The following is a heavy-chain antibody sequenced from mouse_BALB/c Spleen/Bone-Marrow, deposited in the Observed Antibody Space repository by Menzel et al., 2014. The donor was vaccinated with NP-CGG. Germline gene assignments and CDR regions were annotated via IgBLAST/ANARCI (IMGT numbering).Heavy chain of an antibody. J-gene: IGHJ4*01. CDR2: IRNKANGYTT. Sequence: EAQVVESGGGLVQPGGSLRLSCATSGFTFTDYYMSWVRQPPGKALEWLGFIRNKANGYTTEYSASVKGRFTISRDNSQSILYLQMNTLRAEDSATYYCARDIPGPPQDYAMDYWGQGTSVTVSS. V-gene: IGHV7-3*02. CDR1: GFTFTDYY. D-gene: IGHD3-2*02. CDR3: ARDIPGPPQDYAMDY.